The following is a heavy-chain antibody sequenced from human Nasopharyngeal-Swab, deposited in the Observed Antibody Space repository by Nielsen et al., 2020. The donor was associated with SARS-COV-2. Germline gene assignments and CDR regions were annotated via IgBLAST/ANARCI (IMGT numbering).Heavy chain of an antibody. CDR2: IGFSSGYT. D-gene: IGHD2-15*01. CDR1: GFTFTKYY. CDR3: ARWSSAKVSPVMAATLDD. V-gene: IGHV3-11*03. J-gene: IGHJ4*02. Sequence: GESLKISCAASGFTFTKYYMTWVRQAPGKGLEWVSYIGFSSGYTNYADSVKGRFTIARDNAKNSVYLQMNSLRAEDTAVYYCARWSSAKVSPVMAATLDDWGQGTLVTVSS.